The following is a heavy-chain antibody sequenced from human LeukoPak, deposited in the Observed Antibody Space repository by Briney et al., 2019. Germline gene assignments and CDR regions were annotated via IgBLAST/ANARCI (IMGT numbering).Heavy chain of an antibody. CDR3: ARNRYYYGSGNYGVPNWFDP. V-gene: IGHV4-38-2*02. Sequence: SETLSLTCTVSGYSISSGYYWGWIRQPPGKGLEWIGSIYHSGSTYYNPSLKSRVTISVDTSKNQFSLKLNSVTAADTAVYYCARNRYYYGSGNYGVPNWFDPWGQGTLVTVSS. CDR2: IYHSGST. J-gene: IGHJ5*02. D-gene: IGHD3-10*01. CDR1: GYSISSGYY.